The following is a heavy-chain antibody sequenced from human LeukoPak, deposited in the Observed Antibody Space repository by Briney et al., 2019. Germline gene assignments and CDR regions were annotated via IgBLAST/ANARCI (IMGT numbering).Heavy chain of an antibody. Sequence: GASVKVSCKASGYTFTDYYSHWVRQAPGQGLEWMGWINPNSGGTNFAQRFQGRVTMTRDTSISTVYVEVDSLRSDDTAVYYCARARTTMVKGGLSGFWGQGTLVTVSS. CDR1: GYTFTDYY. J-gene: IGHJ4*02. V-gene: IGHV1-2*02. D-gene: IGHD4/OR15-4a*01. CDR2: INPNSGGT. CDR3: ARARTTMVKGGLSGF.